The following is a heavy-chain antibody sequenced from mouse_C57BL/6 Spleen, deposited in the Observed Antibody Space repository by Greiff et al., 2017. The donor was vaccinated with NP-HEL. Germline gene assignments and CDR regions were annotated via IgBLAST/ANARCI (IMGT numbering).Heavy chain of an antibody. CDR2: IYPGDGDT. J-gene: IGHJ4*01. CDR3: ASIYYDYPYAMDY. CDR1: GYAFSSYW. Sequence: VKLQESGAELVKPGASVKISCKASGYAFSSYWMNWVKQRPGKGLEWIGQIYPGDGDTNYNGKFKGKATLTADKSSSTAYMQLSSLTSEDSAVYFCASIYYDYPYAMDYWGQGTSVTVSS. V-gene: IGHV1-80*01. D-gene: IGHD2-4*01.